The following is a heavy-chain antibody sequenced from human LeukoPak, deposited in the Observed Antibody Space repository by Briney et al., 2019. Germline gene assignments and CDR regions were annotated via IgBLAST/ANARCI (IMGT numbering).Heavy chain of an antibody. CDR3: ARQNTIAAAGTPRFDP. J-gene: IGHJ5*02. V-gene: IGHV4-59*01. D-gene: IGHD6-13*01. CDR1: GGSISSYH. Sequence: SETLSLTCTVSGGSISSYHWSWIRQPPGKGLEWIGYIYYSGSTNYNPSLKSRVTISVDTSKNQFSLKLSSVTAADTAVYYCARQNTIAAAGTPRFDPWGQGTLVTVSS. CDR2: IYYSGST.